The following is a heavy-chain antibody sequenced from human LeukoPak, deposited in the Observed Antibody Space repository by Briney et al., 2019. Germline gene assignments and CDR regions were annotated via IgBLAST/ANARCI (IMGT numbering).Heavy chain of an antibody. V-gene: IGHV3-66*01. D-gene: IGHD3-16*02. CDR3: ARSQNYDYVWGSYRAYNYYGMDV. Sequence: GGSLRLSCAASGFTVSSNYMSWVRQAPGKGLEWVSVIYSGGSTYYADSVKGRFTISRDNSKNTLYLQMNSLRAEDTAVYYCARSQNYDYVWGSYRAYNYYGMDVWGQGTTVTVSS. CDR2: IYSGGST. CDR1: GFTVSSNY. J-gene: IGHJ6*02.